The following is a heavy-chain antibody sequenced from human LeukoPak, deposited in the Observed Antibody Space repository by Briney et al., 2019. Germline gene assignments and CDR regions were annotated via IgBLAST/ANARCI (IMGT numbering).Heavy chain of an antibody. D-gene: IGHD2-8*01. Sequence: EASVKVSCKASGGTSSSYAISWVRQAPGQGLEWMGRIIPILGIANYAQKFQGRVTITADKSTSTAYMELSSLRSEDTAVYYCARDVGTRTNDYWGQGTLVTVSS. V-gene: IGHV1-69*04. CDR2: IIPILGIA. CDR3: ARDVGTRTNDY. J-gene: IGHJ4*02. CDR1: GGTSSSYA.